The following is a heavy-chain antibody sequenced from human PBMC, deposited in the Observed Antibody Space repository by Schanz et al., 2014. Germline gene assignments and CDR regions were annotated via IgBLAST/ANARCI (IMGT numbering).Heavy chain of an antibody. CDR2: LSEGGGGT. J-gene: IGHJ5*02. D-gene: IGHD3-9*01. Sequence: EVHLLDSGAGLVQPGGSLKLSCAASGLIFSNYVMSWVRQAPGKGLEWVSALSEGGGGTHYADSVRGRFTISSDSSKNTLYLQMSSLRADDTAVYYCAKAADWPVTRFDPWGQGTLVTVSS. CDR1: GLIFSNYV. V-gene: IGHV3-23*01. CDR3: AKAADWPVTRFDP.